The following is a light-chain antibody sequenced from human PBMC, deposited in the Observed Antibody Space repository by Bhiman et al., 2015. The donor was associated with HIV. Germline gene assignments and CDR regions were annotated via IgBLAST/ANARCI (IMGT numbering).Light chain of an antibody. V-gene: IGLV3-16*01. CDR1: ALPKKY. CDR2: KDY. CDR3: QSADSSGTYVV. J-gene: IGLJ2*01. Sequence: SYELTQPPSVSVSLGQMARITCSGEALPKKYAYWYQQKPGQFPVLVIYKDYERPSGIPERFSGSSSGTIVTLTISGVQAEDEADYYCQSADSSGTYVVFGGGTKLTVL.